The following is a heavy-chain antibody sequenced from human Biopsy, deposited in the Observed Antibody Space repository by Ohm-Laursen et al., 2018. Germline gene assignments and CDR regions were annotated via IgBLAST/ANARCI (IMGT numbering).Heavy chain of an antibody. CDR1: GGSITDDY. CDR2: ISKGGDT. Sequence: GTLSLTCTVSGGSITDDYWSWIRQSPGKGLEWIGFISKGGDTTYNPSLRGRVAISVDTSKNQFSLKLSSVTAADTAVFFCARLYRLDDYWNDDPPDAFDVWGQETMVTVSS. J-gene: IGHJ3*01. D-gene: IGHD3-3*01. V-gene: IGHV4-59*01. CDR3: ARLYRLDDYWNDDPPDAFDV.